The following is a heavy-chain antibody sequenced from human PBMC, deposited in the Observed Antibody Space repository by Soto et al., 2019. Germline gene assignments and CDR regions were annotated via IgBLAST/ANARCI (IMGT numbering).Heavy chain of an antibody. J-gene: IGHJ4*02. D-gene: IGHD4-17*01. CDR1: GYTFTTYF. CDR2: INPSAGTT. CDR3: ARGGDYGGKRFDY. Sequence: ASVKVSCKASGYTFTTYFLHWVRQAPGQGLEWMGVINPSAGTTAYAQRFQGRVTVARDTSTSTVYMELSSLRSEDTAVYYCARGGDYGGKRFDYWGQGALVTVSS. V-gene: IGHV1-46*01.